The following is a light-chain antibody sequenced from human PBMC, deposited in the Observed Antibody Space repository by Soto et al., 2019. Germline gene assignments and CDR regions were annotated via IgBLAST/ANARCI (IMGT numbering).Light chain of an antibody. CDR1: QTISSW. Sequence: DIQMTQSPSTLSGSVGDRVTITCRVSQTISSWLAWYQQKPGKAPKLLIYKASTLKSGVPSRFSGSGSGTEFTLTISSLQPDDFATYYCQHYNSYQWTFGQGTTVDIK. CDR3: QHYNSYQWT. V-gene: IGKV1-5*03. CDR2: KAS. J-gene: IGKJ1*01.